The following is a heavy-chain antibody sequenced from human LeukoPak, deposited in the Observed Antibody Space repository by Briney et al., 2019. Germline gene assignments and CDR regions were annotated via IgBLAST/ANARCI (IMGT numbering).Heavy chain of an antibody. J-gene: IGHJ4*02. D-gene: IGHD2-15*01. CDR1: GFTFSDYY. CDR3: ARESCSGGSCYYFDY. V-gene: IGHV3-11*06. CDR2: ISSSSSYT. Sequence: PGGSLRLSCAASGFTFSDYYMSWIRQAPGKGLEWVSYISSSSSYTNYADSVKGRFTISRDNAKNSLYLQMNSLRAEDTAVYYCARESCSGGSCYYFDYWGQGTLVTVSS.